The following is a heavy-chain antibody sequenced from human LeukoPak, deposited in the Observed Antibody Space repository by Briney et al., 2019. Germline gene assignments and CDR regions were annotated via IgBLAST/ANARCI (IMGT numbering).Heavy chain of an antibody. CDR2: IYYSGST. Sequence: SETLSLTCTVSGGSISSYYWSWIRQPPGKGLEWIGYIYYSGSTNYNPSLKSRLTISVDTSKNQFSLKLSSVTAADTAVYYCARVGGYCSSTSCLYYYYYMDVWGKRTTVTVSS. V-gene: IGHV4-59*01. J-gene: IGHJ6*03. CDR1: GGSISSYY. CDR3: ARVGGYCSSTSCLYYYYYMDV. D-gene: IGHD2-2*01.